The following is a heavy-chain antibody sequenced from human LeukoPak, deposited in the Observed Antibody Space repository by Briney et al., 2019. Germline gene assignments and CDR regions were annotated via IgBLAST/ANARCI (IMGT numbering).Heavy chain of an antibody. CDR2: IYHSGST. CDR3: ARQGYGGHSRGAADY. J-gene: IGHJ4*02. V-gene: IGHV4-38-2*02. CDR1: GYSISSGYY. Sequence: SETLSLTCTVSGYSISSGYYWGWIRQPPGKGPEWIGSIYHSGSTYYNPSLKSRVTISVDTSKNQFSLKLSSVTAADTAVYYCARQGYGGHSRGAADYWGQGTLVAVSS. D-gene: IGHD4-23*01.